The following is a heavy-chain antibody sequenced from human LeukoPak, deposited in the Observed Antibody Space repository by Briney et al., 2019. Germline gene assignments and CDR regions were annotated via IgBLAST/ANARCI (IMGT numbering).Heavy chain of an antibody. CDR2: ISSSSSYI. CDR3: ARDQLQRINYGMDV. D-gene: IGHD2-2*01. V-gene: IGHV3-21*01. Sequence: PGGSLRLSCEVSGFTFSSYTMNWVRQAPGKGPEWVSSISSSSSYIYYADSVKGRFTISRDNAKKSLYLQMNSLRAEDTAVYYCARDQLQRINYGMDVWGQGTTVTVSS. J-gene: IGHJ6*02. CDR1: GFTFSSYT.